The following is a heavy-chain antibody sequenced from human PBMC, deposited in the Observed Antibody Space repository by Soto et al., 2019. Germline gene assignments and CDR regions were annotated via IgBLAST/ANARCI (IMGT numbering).Heavy chain of an antibody. D-gene: IGHD3-9*01. Sequence: GASVKVSCKASGYTFTSHDINWVRQATGQGPEWMGWMNPNSGNTGYAQKFKGRVTMTRNTSISTVYMELSSLRSEDTAVYYCARGRDVLRYFDWLSSGTYFDYWG. CDR3: ARGRDVLRYFDWLSSGTYFDY. J-gene: IGHJ4*01. CDR2: MNPNSGNT. CDR1: GYTFTSHD. V-gene: IGHV1-8*01.